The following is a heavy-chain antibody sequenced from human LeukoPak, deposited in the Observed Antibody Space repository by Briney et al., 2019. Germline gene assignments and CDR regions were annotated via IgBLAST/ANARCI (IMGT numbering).Heavy chain of an antibody. J-gene: IGHJ6*02. Sequence: GGSLRLSCAVSGFTFSDFAMSWVRQAPGKGLEWVSAISASGGSTYYVDSVKGRFTISRDNSKNTLYLQMNTLRAEDTAVYYCARGHYGLDVWGQGTTVTVSS. V-gene: IGHV3-23*01. CDR3: ARGHYGLDV. CDR2: ISASGGST. CDR1: GFTFSDFA.